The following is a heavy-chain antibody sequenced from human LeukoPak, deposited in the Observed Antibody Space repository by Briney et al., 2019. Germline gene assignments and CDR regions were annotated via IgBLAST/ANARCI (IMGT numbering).Heavy chain of an antibody. CDR3: ARVAAATTNPRFDF. Sequence: SQILSLTCTVSGDSISSGAYYWSWVRQLPEKGLDWIGYIGYTGDTYYNPSLRSRTTISKDTSKTQFSLRLDSLTAADTAVYYCARVAAATTNPRFDFWGQGTLVTVSS. CDR1: GDSISSGAYY. J-gene: IGHJ4*02. CDR2: IGYTGDT. D-gene: IGHD1-1*01. V-gene: IGHV4-31*03.